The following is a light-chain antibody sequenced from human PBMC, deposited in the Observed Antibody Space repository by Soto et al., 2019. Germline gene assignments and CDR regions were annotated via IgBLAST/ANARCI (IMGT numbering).Light chain of an antibody. Sequence: EIVFTQPPATLSLSPGEGATLSCRASQSVSSNLAWYQHKPGQAPRLLIYDASSRATGIPARFSGSGSETDFTLTISSLEPEDFAVYYCHQRSNWRGTFGGGTKVDIK. CDR1: QSVSSN. CDR2: DAS. J-gene: IGKJ4*01. CDR3: HQRSNWRGT. V-gene: IGKV3-11*01.